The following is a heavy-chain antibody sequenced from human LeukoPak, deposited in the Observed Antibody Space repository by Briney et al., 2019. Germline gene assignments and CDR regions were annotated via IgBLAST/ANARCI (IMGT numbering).Heavy chain of an antibody. V-gene: IGHV3-23*01. CDR2: ISGSGGST. Sequence: GGSLRLSCAASGFTFSSYAMSWVRQAPGKGLEWVSAISGSGGSTYYADSVEGRFTISRDNSKNTLYLQMNSLRAEDTAVYYCARAVAGTLRSHFDYWGQGTLVTVSS. D-gene: IGHD6-19*01. CDR1: GFTFSSYA. CDR3: ARAVAGTLRSHFDY. J-gene: IGHJ4*02.